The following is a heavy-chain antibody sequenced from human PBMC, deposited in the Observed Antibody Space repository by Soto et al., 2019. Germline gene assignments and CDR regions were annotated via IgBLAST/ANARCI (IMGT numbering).Heavy chain of an antibody. CDR2: IYHSGST. V-gene: IGHV4-30-2*01. Sequence: PSETLCLTCAVSGGSISSGGYCWSWSRQPPGKGLEWIGYIYHSGSTYYNPSLKSRVTISVDRSKNQFSLRLSSVTAADTAVYYCARDWRGVFDYWGQGTLVTVSS. CDR3: ARDWRGVFDY. J-gene: IGHJ4*02. CDR1: GGSISSGGYC. D-gene: IGHD5-12*01.